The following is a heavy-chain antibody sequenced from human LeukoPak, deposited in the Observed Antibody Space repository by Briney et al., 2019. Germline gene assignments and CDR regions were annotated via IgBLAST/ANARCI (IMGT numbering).Heavy chain of an antibody. D-gene: IGHD1-1*01. Sequence: PSETLSLTCTVSGGSISGYYWSWIRQPPGKGLEWIGYIYYSGSTNYNPSLKSRVTISVDTSKNQFSLKLSSVTAADTAVYYCASWNPGGIDYWGQGTLVTVSS. CDR1: GGSISGYY. CDR2: IYYSGST. CDR3: ASWNPGGIDY. V-gene: IGHV4-59*08. J-gene: IGHJ4*02.